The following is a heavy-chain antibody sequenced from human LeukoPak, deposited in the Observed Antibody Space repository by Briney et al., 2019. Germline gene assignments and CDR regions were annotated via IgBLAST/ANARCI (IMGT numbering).Heavy chain of an antibody. V-gene: IGHV1-24*01. D-gene: IGHD2-21*01. J-gene: IGHJ5*02. CDR2: FDPEDGET. Sequence: ASVKVSCKVSGYTLTELSMHWVRQAPGKGLEWMGGFDPEDGETIYAQKFQGRVTMTEDTSTDTAYMELSSLRSEDTAAYYCATSGYHLPHIGWFDPWGQGTLVTVSS. CDR3: ATSGYHLPHIGWFDP. CDR1: GYTLTELS.